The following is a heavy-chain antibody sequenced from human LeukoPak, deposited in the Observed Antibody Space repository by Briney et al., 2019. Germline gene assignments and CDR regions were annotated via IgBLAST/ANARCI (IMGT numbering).Heavy chain of an antibody. D-gene: IGHD2-2*01. V-gene: IGHV4-34*01. CDR3: ARGLGVVPL. CDR1: GGSFSGYY. CDR2: INHSGST. J-gene: IGHJ4*02. Sequence: SETLALTCAVYGGSFSGYYWSWIRQPPGKGLEWIGEINHSGSTNYNPSLKSRVTISVDTSKNQFSLKLSSVTAADTAVYYCARGLGVVPLWGQGTLVTVSS.